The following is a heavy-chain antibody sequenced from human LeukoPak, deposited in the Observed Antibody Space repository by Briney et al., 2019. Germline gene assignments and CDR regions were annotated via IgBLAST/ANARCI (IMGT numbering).Heavy chain of an antibody. CDR2: IYTSGST. D-gene: IGHD3-3*01. J-gene: IGHJ4*02. V-gene: IGHV4-61*02. CDR3: ARARHYDFWSGYRSYFDY. CDR1: GGSISSGSYY. Sequence: SETLSLTCTVSGGSISSGSYYWSWIRQPAGKGLEWIGRIYTSGSTNYNPSLKSRVTISVDTSKNQFSLKLSSVTAADTAVYYCARARHYDFWSGYRSYFDYWGQGTLVTVSS.